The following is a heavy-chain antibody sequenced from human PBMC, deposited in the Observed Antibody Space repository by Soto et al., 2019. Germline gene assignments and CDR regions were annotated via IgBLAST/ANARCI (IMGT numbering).Heavy chain of an antibody. J-gene: IGHJ5*02. Sequence: EVQLVESGGGLVQPGRSLRLSCAASGFTFDDYAMHWVRQAPGKGLEWVSGISWNSGSIGYADSVKGRFTISRDNAXNXPYLQMNSLRAEDTALYYCAKDGGIAVAGTTNWFDPWGQGTLVTVSS. CDR3: AKDGGIAVAGTTNWFDP. D-gene: IGHD6-19*01. CDR1: GFTFDDYA. V-gene: IGHV3-9*01. CDR2: ISWNSGSI.